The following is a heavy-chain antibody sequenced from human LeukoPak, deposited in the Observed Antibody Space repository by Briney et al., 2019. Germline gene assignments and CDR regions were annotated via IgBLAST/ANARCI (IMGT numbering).Heavy chain of an antibody. CDR1: GGSFSGYY. CDR3: ARGLRHAQLLVRKYYYYYGMDV. J-gene: IGHJ6*04. V-gene: IGHV4-34*01. D-gene: IGHD2-2*01. Sequence: PSETLSLTCAVYGGSFSGYYWSWIRQPPGKGLEWIGEINHSGSTNYNPSLKSRVTISVDTSKNQFSLKLSSVTAADTAVYYRARGLRHAQLLVRKYYYYYGMDVWGKGTTVTVSS. CDR2: INHSGST.